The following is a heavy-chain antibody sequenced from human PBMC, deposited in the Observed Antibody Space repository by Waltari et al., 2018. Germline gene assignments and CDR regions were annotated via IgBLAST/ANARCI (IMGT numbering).Heavy chain of an antibody. CDR3: AVQGDGYNSFEY. CDR2: IYSGGSP. D-gene: IGHD5-12*01. V-gene: IGHV3-53*01. Sequence: EVQLVESGGGLIQPGGSLRLSGAAYGFTVSRDYMSGVRQAPGKGLEWVSVIYSGGSPYYADSVKGRFTISRDNSKNTLYLQMNSLRAEDTAVYYCAVQGDGYNSFEYWGQGTLVTVSS. CDR1: GFTVSRDY. J-gene: IGHJ4*02.